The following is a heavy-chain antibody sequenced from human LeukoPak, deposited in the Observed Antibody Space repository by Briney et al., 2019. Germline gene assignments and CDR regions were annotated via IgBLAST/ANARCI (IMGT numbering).Heavy chain of an antibody. D-gene: IGHD3-3*01. J-gene: IGHJ6*02. CDR1: GDSVSSNSAA. V-gene: IGHV6-1*01. CDR3: ARGGLQFLEWLPQAHYYYGMDV. Sequence: SQTLSLTCAISGDSVSSNSAAWNRIRQSPSRGLEWLGRTYYRSKWYNDYAVSVKSRITINPDTSKNQFSLQLNSVTPEDTAVYYCARGGLQFLEWLPQAHYYYGMDVWGQGPRSPSP. CDR2: TYYRSKWYN.